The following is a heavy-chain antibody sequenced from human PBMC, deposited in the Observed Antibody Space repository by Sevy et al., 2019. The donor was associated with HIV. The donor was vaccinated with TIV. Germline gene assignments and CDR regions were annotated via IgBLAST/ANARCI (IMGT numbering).Heavy chain of an antibody. CDR1: GGSISSNSYY. D-gene: IGHD1-20*01. Sequence: SETLSLTCFVSGGSISSNSYYWGWIRQPPGRELEWIGTIHYGGSTYYNPSLESRVTLSVDTSKNHFSLKLSSLTAADEALYYCARRGIAGSTDYFDCWGQGTLVTVSS. CDR2: IHYGGST. CDR3: ARRGIAGSTDYFDC. J-gene: IGHJ4*02. V-gene: IGHV4-39*02.